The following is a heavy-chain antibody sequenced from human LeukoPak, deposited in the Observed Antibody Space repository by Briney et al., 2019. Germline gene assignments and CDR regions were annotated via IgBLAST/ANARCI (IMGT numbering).Heavy chain of an antibody. CDR3: ARDLYRIVVVPHYFDY. CDR1: GFTFMSYW. CDR2: IKQDGSEK. J-gene: IGHJ4*02. D-gene: IGHD3-22*01. Sequence: PGGSLRLSCAASGFTFMSYWMSWVRQAPGKGLEWVANIKQDGSEKYYVDSVKGRCTISRDNAKNSLYLQMNSLRAEDTAVYYCARDLYRIVVVPHYFDYWGQGTLVTVSS. V-gene: IGHV3-7*01.